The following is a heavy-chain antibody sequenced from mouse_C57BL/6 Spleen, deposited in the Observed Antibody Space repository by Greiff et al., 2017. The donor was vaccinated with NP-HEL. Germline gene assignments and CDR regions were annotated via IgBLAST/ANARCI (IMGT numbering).Heavy chain of an antibody. V-gene: IGHV5-17*01. Sequence: EVKLMESGGGLVKPGGSLKLSCAASGFTFSDYGMHWVRQAPEKGLEWVAYISSGSSTIYYAENVKGRFTISRDNTKNTLFLQMTSLRSENTAMYYCARVRSNYVYAMDYWGQGTSVTVSS. CDR3: ARVRSNYVYAMDY. CDR2: ISSGSSTI. CDR1: GFTFSDYG. D-gene: IGHD2-5*01. J-gene: IGHJ4*01.